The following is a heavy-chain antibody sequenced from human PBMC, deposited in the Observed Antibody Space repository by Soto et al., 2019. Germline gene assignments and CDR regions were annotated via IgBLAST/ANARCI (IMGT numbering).Heavy chain of an antibody. J-gene: IGHJ5*02. V-gene: IGHV1-18*01. CDR1: GYTFTSYG. Sequence: QVQLVQSGAEVKKPGASVKVSCKASGYTFTSYGISWVRQAPGQGLEWMGWISAYNGNTNYAQNLQGRVTLTTATSTSTAYMELRSLRSEDTAVYYCAGRGIGETGTLRYNWFDPWGQGTLVTVSS. CDR2: ISAYNGNT. CDR3: AGRGIGETGTLRYNWFDP. D-gene: IGHD1-1*01.